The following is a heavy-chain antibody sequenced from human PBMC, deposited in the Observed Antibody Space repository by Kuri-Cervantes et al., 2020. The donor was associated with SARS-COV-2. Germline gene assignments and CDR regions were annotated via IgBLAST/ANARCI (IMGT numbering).Heavy chain of an antibody. V-gene: IGHV3-30*04. CDR3: ARDPDRGYDYASAFDY. CDR1: GFTFSSYA. CDR2: ISYDGSNK. Sequence: GGSLRLSCAASGFTFSSYAMHWVRQAPGKGLEWVAVISYDGSNKYYADSVKGRFTISRDNSKNTLYLQMNSLRAEDTAVYYCARDPDRGYDYASAFDYWGQATLVTVSS. J-gene: IGHJ4*01. D-gene: IGHD5-12*01.